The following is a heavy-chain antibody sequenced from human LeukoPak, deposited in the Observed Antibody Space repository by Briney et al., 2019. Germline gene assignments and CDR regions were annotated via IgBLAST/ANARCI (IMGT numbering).Heavy chain of an antibody. CDR3: ARVPASITMIVEWFDP. D-gene: IGHD3-22*01. CDR2: IIPIFGTA. CDR1: GGTFSSYA. Sequence: ASVKVSCKASGGTFSSYAISWVRQAPGQGLEWMGGIIPIFGTANYAQKFQGRVTITTDESTSTAYMELSSPRSEDTAVYYCARVPASITMIVEWFDPWGQGTLVTVSS. J-gene: IGHJ5*02. V-gene: IGHV1-69*05.